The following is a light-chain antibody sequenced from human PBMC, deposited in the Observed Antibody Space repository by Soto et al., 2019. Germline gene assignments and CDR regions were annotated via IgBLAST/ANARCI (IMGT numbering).Light chain of an antibody. J-gene: IGKJ4*01. Sequence: EIVLTQSPGTLSLSPGERATLSCRASQSVGTYLAWYQQKPGQAPRLLIYGASSRATGIPDGFSGSGSGTDVTLTISRLEPEDSAVYYCQQYVSIPLTFGGGTKVEIK. V-gene: IGKV3-20*01. CDR1: QSVGTY. CDR3: QQYVSIPLT. CDR2: GAS.